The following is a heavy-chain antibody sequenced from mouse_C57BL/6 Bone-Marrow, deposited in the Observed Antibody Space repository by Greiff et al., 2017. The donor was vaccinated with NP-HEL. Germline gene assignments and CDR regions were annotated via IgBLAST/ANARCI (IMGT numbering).Heavy chain of an antibody. V-gene: IGHV1-55*01. CDR3: ARYYGSSYYYAMDY. CDR1: GYTFTSYW. J-gene: IGHJ4*01. CDR2: IYPGSGST. Sequence: QVQLKQPGAELVKPGASVKMSCKASGYTFTSYWITWVKQRPGQGLEWIGDIYPGSGSTNYNEKFKSKATLTVDTSSSTAYMQLSSLTSEDSAVYYCARYYGSSYYYAMDYWGQGTSVTVSS. D-gene: IGHD1-1*01.